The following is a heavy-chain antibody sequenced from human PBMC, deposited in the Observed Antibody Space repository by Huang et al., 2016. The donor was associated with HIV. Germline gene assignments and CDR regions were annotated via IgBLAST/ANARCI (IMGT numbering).Heavy chain of an antibody. CDR2: ITASSGCK. V-gene: IGHV3-21*01. D-gene: IGHD3-10*01. Sequence: DVQLVESGGGLVKPGGSLRLSCAASGFSSDSLAMHWVRRAHGKGLGWVASITASSGCKDYAVSLPGRFTVSRDNAKNSLYLQMNSLRPEDTAVYYCVRENYGSGSTLHWFDPWGQGTLVTVSS. CDR3: VRENYGSGSTLHWFDP. CDR1: GFSSDSLA. J-gene: IGHJ5*02.